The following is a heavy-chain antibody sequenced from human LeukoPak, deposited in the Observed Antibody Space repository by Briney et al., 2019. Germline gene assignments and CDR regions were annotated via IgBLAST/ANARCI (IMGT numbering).Heavy chain of an antibody. CDR1: GFTFSSYG. D-gene: IGHD3-10*01. V-gene: IGHV3-33*01. Sequence: GGSLRLSCAASGFTFSSYGMHWVRQAPGKVLEWVAVIWYDGSNKYYADSVKGRFTISRDNSKNTLYLQMNSLRAEDTAVYYCGIVGGYYYGSGVDYWGQGTLVTVSS. CDR2: IWYDGSNK. J-gene: IGHJ4*02. CDR3: GIVGGYYYGSGVDY.